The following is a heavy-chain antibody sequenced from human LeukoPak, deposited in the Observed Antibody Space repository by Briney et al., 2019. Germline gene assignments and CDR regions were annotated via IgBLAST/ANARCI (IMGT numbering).Heavy chain of an antibody. Sequence: GRSLRLSCAASGFTFSSYGMHWVRQAPGKGLEWVAVIWYDGSNKYYADSVKGRFTISRDNSKNTLYLQMNSLRAEDTAVYYCARVEDSRLGGYFDYWGQGTLVTVSS. CDR1: GFTFSSYG. CDR2: IWYDGSNK. CDR3: ARVEDSRLGGYFDY. J-gene: IGHJ4*02. V-gene: IGHV3-33*01. D-gene: IGHD2-15*01.